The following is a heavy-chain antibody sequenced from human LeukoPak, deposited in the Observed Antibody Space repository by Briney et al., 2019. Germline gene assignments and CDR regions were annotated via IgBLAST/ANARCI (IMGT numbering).Heavy chain of an antibody. CDR2: ISSNGGST. Sequence: PGGSLRLSCAASACTFSHYGMHWVRQAPGEGLEYVSAISSNGGSTDYADSVKGRFTISRDNSKNTLYLQMSSLRAEDTAVYYCVKGGCYYGSGSYGWVDYWGQGTLVTVSS. CDR1: ACTFSHYG. D-gene: IGHD3-10*01. CDR3: VKGGCYYGSGSYGWVDY. J-gene: IGHJ4*02. V-gene: IGHV3-64D*09.